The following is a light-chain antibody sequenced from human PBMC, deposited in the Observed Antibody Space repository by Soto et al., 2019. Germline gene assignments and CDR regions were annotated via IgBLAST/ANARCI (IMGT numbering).Light chain of an antibody. V-gene: IGKV3-20*01. CDR1: QSVSSNF. CDR2: GAS. CDR3: QQYGASRT. J-gene: IGKJ1*01. Sequence: EIALTQSPGTLSLSPGERATLSCRASQSVSSNFLAWYQQKRGQAPRLLIYGASNRSTGVLDRFSGSGSGTDFTLTISRLEPEDFAVYYCQQYGASRTFGQGTKVEIK.